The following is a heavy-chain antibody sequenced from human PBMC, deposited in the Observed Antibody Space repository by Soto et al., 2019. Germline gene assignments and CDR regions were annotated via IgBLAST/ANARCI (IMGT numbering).Heavy chain of an antibody. CDR1: GYTFTSYD. J-gene: IGHJ5*02. V-gene: IGHV1-8*01. CDR3: ARGLRIRIAAGDWFDP. Sequence: QVQLVQSGAEVKKPGASVKVSCKASGYTFTSYDINWVRQATGQGREWMGWMNPNSGNTGYAQKFQGRVTMTRNTSISTAYMELSSLRSEDTAVYYCARGLRIRIAAGDWFDPWGQGTLVTVSS. D-gene: IGHD6-25*01. CDR2: MNPNSGNT.